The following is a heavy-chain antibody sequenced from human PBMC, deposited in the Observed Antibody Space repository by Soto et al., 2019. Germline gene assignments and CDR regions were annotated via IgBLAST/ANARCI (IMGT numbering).Heavy chain of an antibody. CDR3: ASPLRWSGYYIAFDY. CDR2: IIPIFDTI. CDR1: GATFSSFA. J-gene: IGHJ4*02. Sequence: QVQLLQSGAEVKKPWSSVKVSCKASGATFSSFAFSWVRQAPGQGLEWMGVIIPIFDTINYAQKFQGRVTITADESTGTAYMELSSLTSEDTAVYYCASPLRWSGYYIAFDYWGQGTLVIVSS. V-gene: IGHV1-69*01. D-gene: IGHD3-3*01.